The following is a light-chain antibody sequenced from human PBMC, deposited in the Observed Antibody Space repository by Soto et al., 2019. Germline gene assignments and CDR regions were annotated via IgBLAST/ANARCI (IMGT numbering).Light chain of an antibody. Sequence: ENVLTQSPGTLSLSPGERATLSCRASQRLSSSYLAWYQQRPGQAPRLLIYGASSRATGIPDRFSGSGSGTDFTLTISRLEPEDSAVYYCQQYGRSPFTFGPGTKVDIK. V-gene: IGKV3-20*01. CDR1: QRLSSSY. CDR3: QQYGRSPFT. CDR2: GAS. J-gene: IGKJ3*01.